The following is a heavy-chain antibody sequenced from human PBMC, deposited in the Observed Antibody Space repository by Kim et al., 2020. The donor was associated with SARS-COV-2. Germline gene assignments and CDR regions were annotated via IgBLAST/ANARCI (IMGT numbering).Heavy chain of an antibody. CDR2: INAGNGNT. D-gene: IGHD6-19*01. CDR3: ARVEAVAGPLGWYYYGMDV. Sequence: ASVKVSCKASGYTFTSYAMHWVRQAPGQRLEWMGWINAGNGNTKYSQKFQGRVTITRDTSASTAYMELSSLRSEDTAVYYCARVEAVAGPLGWYYYGMDVWGQGTTVTVSS. V-gene: IGHV1-3*01. CDR1: GYTFTSYA. J-gene: IGHJ6*02.